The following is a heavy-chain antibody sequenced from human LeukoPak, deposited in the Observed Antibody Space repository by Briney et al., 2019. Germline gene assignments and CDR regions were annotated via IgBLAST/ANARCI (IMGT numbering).Heavy chain of an antibody. CDR2: IGSSSSTI. CDR3: ARVGYDSSGYYLHDY. Sequence: PGGSLRLSCEASGFTFSSYTMNWVRQAPGKGLEWVSYIGSSSSTIYYADSVKGRFTISRDNAKNSLYLQMNSLRAEDTAVYYCARVGYDSSGYYLHDYWGQGTLVTVSS. J-gene: IGHJ4*02. CDR1: GFTFSSYT. V-gene: IGHV3-48*01. D-gene: IGHD3-22*01.